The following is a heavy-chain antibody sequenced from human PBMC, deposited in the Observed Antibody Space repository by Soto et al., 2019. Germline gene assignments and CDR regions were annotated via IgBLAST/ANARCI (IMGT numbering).Heavy chain of an antibody. CDR3: AGDERWTCTSSICYYVDY. D-gene: IGHD2-2*01. V-gene: IGHV1-18*04. Sequence: QVQLVQSGAEVKEPGASVKVSCKASGYTFTHYGFSWVRQAPGQGLEWMAWTSADNGDTNYAPKLQGRVTLTTDTTTGTAYLELRSLRSDDTAVYYGAGDERWTCTSSICYYVDYWGQGTLVTVSS. CDR2: TSADNGDT. CDR1: GYTFTHYG. J-gene: IGHJ4*02.